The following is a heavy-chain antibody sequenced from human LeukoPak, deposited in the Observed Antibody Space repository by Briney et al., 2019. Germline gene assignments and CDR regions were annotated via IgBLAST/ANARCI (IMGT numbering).Heavy chain of an antibody. J-gene: IGHJ4*02. CDR1: GFFFYNYG. V-gene: IGHV3-23*01. CDR2: ISGNGDDA. Sequence: GGSLRLSCAASGFFFYNYGIKWVRQAPGKGLEWVSVISGNGDDAFYADSVKGRFRISRDNSKNTVYLQMNSLRADDTAVYYCAKRDWPYYFDYWGQGTLVAVSS. CDR3: AKRDWPYYFDY. D-gene: IGHD3/OR15-3a*01.